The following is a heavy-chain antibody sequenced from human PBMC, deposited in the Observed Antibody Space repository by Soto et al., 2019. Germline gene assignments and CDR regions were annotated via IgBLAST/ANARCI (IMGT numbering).Heavy chain of an antibody. J-gene: IGHJ4*01. CDR3: STESYSDMMVVRLDN. V-gene: IGHV3-23*01. D-gene: IGHD3-22*01. Sequence: SLRLSCAASGFTFSSYAMSWVRQAPGKGLEWVSAISGSGGSTYYADSVKGRFTISRDNSKNTLYLQMNSLKIEDSAVYYCSTESYSDMMVVRLDNWGHGTLVTVSS. CDR2: ISGSGGST. CDR1: GFTFSSYA.